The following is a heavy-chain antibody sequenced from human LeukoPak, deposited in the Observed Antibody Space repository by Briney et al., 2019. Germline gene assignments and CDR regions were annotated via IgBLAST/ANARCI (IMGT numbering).Heavy chain of an antibody. CDR3: ARGQITMVRGVIRVWFDP. V-gene: IGHV4-34*01. D-gene: IGHD3-10*01. J-gene: IGHJ5*02. CDR1: GFTFSSYS. CDR2: INHSGST. Sequence: GSLRLSCAASGFTFSSYSMNWVRQAPGKGLEWIGEINHSGSTNYNPSLKSRVTISVDTSKNQFSLKLSSVTAADTAVYYCARGQITMVRGVIRVWFDPWGQGTLVTVSS.